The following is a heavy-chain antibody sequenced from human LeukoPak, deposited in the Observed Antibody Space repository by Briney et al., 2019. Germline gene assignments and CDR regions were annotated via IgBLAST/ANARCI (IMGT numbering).Heavy chain of an antibody. CDR3: ARAEYSSGWSPEVFDY. CDR2: INPNSGGT. Sequence: ASVKVSCKASGYTFTGYYMHWVRQAPGQGLEWMGWINPNSGGTNYAQKFQGRVTMTRDTSISTAYMELSRLRSDDTAVYYFARAEYSSGWSPEVFDYWGQGTLVTVSS. D-gene: IGHD6-19*01. V-gene: IGHV1-2*02. CDR1: GYTFTGYY. J-gene: IGHJ4*02.